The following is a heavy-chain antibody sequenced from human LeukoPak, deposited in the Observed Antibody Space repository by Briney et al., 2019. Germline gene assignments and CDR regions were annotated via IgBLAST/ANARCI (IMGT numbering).Heavy chain of an antibody. V-gene: IGHV4-38-2*02. Sequence: SETLSLTCTVSGYSISSGYYWGWIRQPPGKGLEWIGSIYHSGSTYYNPSLKSRVTISVDTSKNQFSLKLSSVTAADTAVYYCASTNYGGNSDTFDYWGQGTLVTVSS. CDR2: IYHSGST. J-gene: IGHJ4*02. CDR3: ASTNYGGNSDTFDY. CDR1: GYSISSGYY. D-gene: IGHD4-23*01.